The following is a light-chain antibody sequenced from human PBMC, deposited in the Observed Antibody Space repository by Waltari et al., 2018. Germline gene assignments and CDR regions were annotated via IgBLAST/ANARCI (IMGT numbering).Light chain of an antibody. J-gene: IGKJ1*01. CDR2: GAS. CDR3: QQYNLWPPWT. CDR1: HSISSH. Sequence: EIVMTQSPATLSVSPGARATLSCRASHSISSHLAWYQQKPGQAPRLLIYGASTRATGITARVSGSGSGTEFTLTINSLQSEDVAVYYCQQYNLWPPWTFGQGTKVEIK. V-gene: IGKV3-15*01.